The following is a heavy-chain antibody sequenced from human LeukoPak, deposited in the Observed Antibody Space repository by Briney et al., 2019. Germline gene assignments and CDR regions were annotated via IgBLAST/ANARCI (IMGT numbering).Heavy chain of an antibody. CDR3: ARGWGYDSSGYYYPTYYFDY. CDR2: IYSGGST. Sequence: GGSLRLSCAASGFTVSSNYMSWVRQAPGKGLEWVSVIYSGGSTYYADSVKGRFTISRDNSKNTLYLQMNSLRAEDTAVYYCARGWGYDSSGYYYPTYYFDYWGQGTLVTVSS. J-gene: IGHJ4*02. D-gene: IGHD3-22*01. CDR1: GFTVSSNY. V-gene: IGHV3-66*01.